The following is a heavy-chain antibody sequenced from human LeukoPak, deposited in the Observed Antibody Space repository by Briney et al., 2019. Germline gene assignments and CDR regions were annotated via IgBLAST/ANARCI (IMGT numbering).Heavy chain of an antibody. Sequence: ASVKVSCKASGYTFTSFDINWVRQATGQGLEWMGWMNPNSGNTGYAQKFQSRVTITRNTSISTAYMELSSLRSEDTAVYYCARDLGIVVVPAVHFDYWGQGTLVTVSS. D-gene: IGHD2-2*01. CDR1: GYTFTSFD. J-gene: IGHJ4*02. CDR3: ARDLGIVVVPAVHFDY. CDR2: MNPNSGNT. V-gene: IGHV1-8*03.